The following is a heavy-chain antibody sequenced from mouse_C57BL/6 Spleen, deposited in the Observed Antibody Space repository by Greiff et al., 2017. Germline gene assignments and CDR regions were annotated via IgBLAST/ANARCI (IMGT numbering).Heavy chain of an antibody. CDR2: ISSGSSTI. CDR1: GFPFSDFG. V-gene: IGHV5-17*01. J-gene: IGHJ3*01. CDR3: ARDYGSSPFAY. D-gene: IGHD1-1*01. Sequence: LVVSGGGFVTPGGSLKLSCAASGFPFSDFGMHWVRQAPEKGLEWVAYISSGSSTIYDADTVKGRFTSSRDNAKNTLFLQMNSLRSWDTAMYYCARDYGSSPFAYWGQGTLVTGSA.